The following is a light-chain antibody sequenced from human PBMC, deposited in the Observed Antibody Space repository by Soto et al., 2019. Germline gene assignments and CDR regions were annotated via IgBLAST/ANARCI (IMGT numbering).Light chain of an antibody. Sequence: QSALTQPRSVSGSPGQSVTISCTGTSSDVGGYNYVSWYQQHPGKAPKLMIYDVSKRPSGVPDRFSGSKSGNTASLTISGIQAEDEADYYCCSYAGSYWVFGGGTKLTVL. CDR3: CSYAGSYWV. J-gene: IGLJ3*02. V-gene: IGLV2-11*01. CDR1: SSDVGGYNY. CDR2: DVS.